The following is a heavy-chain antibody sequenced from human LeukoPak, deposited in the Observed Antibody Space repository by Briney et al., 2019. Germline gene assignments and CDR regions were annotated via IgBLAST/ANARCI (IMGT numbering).Heavy chain of an antibody. CDR3: TSVTGLNWFDP. CDR2: IYYSGST. D-gene: IGHD2/OR15-2a*01. Sequence: KTSETLSLTCTDSGGSISSYYWSWIRQPPGKGPEWIGYIYYSGSTNYNPSLKSRVTISVDTSKNQFSLKLSSVTAADTAVYYCTSVTGLNWFDPWGQGTLVTVSS. V-gene: IGHV4-59*01. CDR1: GGSISSYY. J-gene: IGHJ5*02.